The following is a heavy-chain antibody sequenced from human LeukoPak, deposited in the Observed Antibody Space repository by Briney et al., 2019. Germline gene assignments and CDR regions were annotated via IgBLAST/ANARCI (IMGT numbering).Heavy chain of an antibody. CDR3: AKVMRFCSGSGCYTYYYYGMDV. V-gene: IGHV3-23*01. J-gene: IGHJ6*02. D-gene: IGHD2-2*01. CDR1: GFTFSSYG. CDR2: ISGSGGST. Sequence: GGSLRLSCAASGFTFSSYGMHWVRQAPGKGLEWVSAISGSGGSTYYADSVKGRFTVSRDNSRNTLSLQMNSLRAEDTAKYYCAKVMRFCSGSGCYTYYYYGMDVWGQGTTVTVSS.